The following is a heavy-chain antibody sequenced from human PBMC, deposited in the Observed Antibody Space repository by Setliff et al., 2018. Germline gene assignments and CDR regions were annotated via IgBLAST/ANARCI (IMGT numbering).Heavy chain of an antibody. V-gene: IGHV7-4-1*02. CDR3: GRASRFGTIKYSGDYYMDV. CDR1: VYTFTTYA. CDR2: INTNTGNQ. D-gene: IGHD3-10*01. J-gene: IGHJ6*03. Sequence: ASVKVSCKASVYTFTTYAISWMRQAPGQGLEWMGWINTNTGNQSYAQGFTGRFVFSLDTSVCTAYLQISSLKAEDTALYNCGRASRFGTIKYSGDYYMDVWGKGTTVTVSS.